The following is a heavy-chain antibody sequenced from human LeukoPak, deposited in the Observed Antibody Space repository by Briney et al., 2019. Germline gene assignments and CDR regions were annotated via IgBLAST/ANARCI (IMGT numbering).Heavy chain of an antibody. CDR1: GFTVSSNY. CDR3: ASSGWWGYFDY. J-gene: IGHJ4*02. Sequence: GRSLRLSCAASGFTVSSNYMSWVRQAPGKGLEWVSVIYSGGNTYYADSVKGRFTISRDNSKNTLYLQMNSLRAEDTAVYYCASSGWWGYFDYWGQGTLVTVSS. CDR2: IYSGGNT. D-gene: IGHD6-19*01. V-gene: IGHV3-66*01.